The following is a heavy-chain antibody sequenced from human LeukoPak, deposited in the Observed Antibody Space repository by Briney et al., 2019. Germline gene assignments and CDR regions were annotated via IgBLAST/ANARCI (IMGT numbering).Heavy chain of an antibody. Sequence: GGSLRLSCAASGFTFSSYAMSWVRQAPGKGLEWVSAISGSGGSTYYADSVKGRFTISRDNSKNTLYLQMNSLRAEDTAVYYCAILPHSQQGLVLGYYYGMDVWGQGTTVTVSS. J-gene: IGHJ6*02. CDR3: AILPHSQQGLVLGYYYGMDV. CDR1: GFTFSSYA. CDR2: ISGSGGST. V-gene: IGHV3-23*01. D-gene: IGHD6-19*01.